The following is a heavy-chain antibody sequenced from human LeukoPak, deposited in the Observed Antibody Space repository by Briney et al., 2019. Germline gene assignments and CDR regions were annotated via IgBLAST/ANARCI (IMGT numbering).Heavy chain of an antibody. CDR3: ARDGTYYDIPSYGMDV. CDR2: IYYSGST. J-gene: IGHJ6*02. Sequence: SETLSLTCTVSGGSISSYYWSWIRQPPGKGLEWIGYIYYSGSTNYNPSLKSRVTISVDKSKNQFSLKLSSVTAADTAVYYCARDGTYYDIPSYGMDVGGQGTTVTVSS. V-gene: IGHV4-59*12. CDR1: GGSISSYY. D-gene: IGHD3-9*01.